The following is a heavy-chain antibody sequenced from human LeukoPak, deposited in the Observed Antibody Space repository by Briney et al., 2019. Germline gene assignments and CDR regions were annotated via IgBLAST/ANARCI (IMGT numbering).Heavy chain of an antibody. Sequence: SETLSLTCTVSGGSISSSSYYWGWIRQPPGKGLEWIGSIYYSGSTYYNPSLKSRVSISVDPSKSQFSLKLTSVTAADTAVYYCATHPLLDYWGRGSLVTVSS. D-gene: IGHD3-16*02. V-gene: IGHV4-39*01. CDR2: IYYSGST. CDR1: GGSISSSSYY. J-gene: IGHJ4*02. CDR3: ATHPLLDY.